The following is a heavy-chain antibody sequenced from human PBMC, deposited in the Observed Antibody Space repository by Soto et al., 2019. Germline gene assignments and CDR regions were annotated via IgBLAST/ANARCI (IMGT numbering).Heavy chain of an antibody. V-gene: IGHV1-46*01. D-gene: IGHD2-2*02. CDR3: ARVPHCSSTSCYSYFDY. CDR2: INPSGGST. Sequence: ASVKVSCKASGYTFTSYYMHWVRQAPGQGLEWMGIINPSGGSTSYAQKFQGRVTMTRDTSTSTVYMELSSLRAEDTAVYYCARVPHCSSTSCYSYFDYWGQGTLVTVSS. CDR1: GYTFTSYY. J-gene: IGHJ4*02.